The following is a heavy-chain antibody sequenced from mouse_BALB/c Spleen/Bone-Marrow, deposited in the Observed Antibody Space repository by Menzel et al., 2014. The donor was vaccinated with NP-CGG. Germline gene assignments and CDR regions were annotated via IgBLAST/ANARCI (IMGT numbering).Heavy chain of an antibody. J-gene: IGHJ1*01. Sequence: VQLQQSGPELVKPGASVKMSCKASGYTFTSYMMRWVKQKPGQGLEWVGYVNPYSDGTYYTEDFKGKATLTSDKSSSTVYMELSSLTSEDSAVFYCAGSKDWYFDVWGAGTTVTVSS. CDR3: AGSKDWYFDV. CDR2: VNPYSDGT. CDR1: GYTFTSYM. V-gene: IGHV1-14*01.